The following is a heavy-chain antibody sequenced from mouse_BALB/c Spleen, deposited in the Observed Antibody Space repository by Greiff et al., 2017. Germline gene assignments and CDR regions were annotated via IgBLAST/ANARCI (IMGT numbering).Heavy chain of an antibody. V-gene: IGHV1S81*02. D-gene: IGHD1-1*01. CDR1: GYTFTSYW. Sequence: QVQLQQPGAELVKPGASVKLSCKASGYTFTSYWMHWVKQRPGQGLEWIGEINPSNGRTNYNEKFKSKATLTVDKSSSTAYMQLSSLTSEDSAVYYCARGYYGSSAMDYWGQGTSVTVSS. J-gene: IGHJ4*01. CDR2: INPSNGRT. CDR3: ARGYYGSSAMDY.